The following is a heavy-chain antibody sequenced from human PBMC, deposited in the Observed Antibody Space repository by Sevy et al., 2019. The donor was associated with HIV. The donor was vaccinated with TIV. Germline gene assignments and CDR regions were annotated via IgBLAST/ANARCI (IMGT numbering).Heavy chain of an antibody. CDR1: GYTFTGYY. CDR2: INPNSGGT. D-gene: IGHD3-22*01. J-gene: IGHJ4*02. CDR3: ARDHYYDSSGYYYDDNFDY. V-gene: IGHV1-2*06. Sequence: ASLKVSCKASGYTFTGYYMHWVRQAPGQGLEWMGRINPNSGGTNYAQKFQGRVTMTRDTSISTAYMELSRLRSDDTAVYYCARDHYYDSSGYYYDDNFDYWGQGTLVTVSS.